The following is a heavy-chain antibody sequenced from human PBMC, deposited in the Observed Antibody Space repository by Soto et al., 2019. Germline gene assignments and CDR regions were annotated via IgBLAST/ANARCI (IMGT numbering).Heavy chain of an antibody. Sequence: QVQLVQSGAEVKKPGSSVKVSCKASGGTFGSYAISWVRQAPGQGLEWMGGIIPIPGTANYAQKFQGRVTIAADESTSTACMELSSLRSEDTAVYYCATSQGSSTSLEIYYYYYYGMDVWGQGTTVTVSS. CDR2: IIPIPGTA. CDR3: ATSQGSSTSLEIYYYYYYGMDV. J-gene: IGHJ6*02. CDR1: GGTFGSYA. D-gene: IGHD2-2*01. V-gene: IGHV1-69*01.